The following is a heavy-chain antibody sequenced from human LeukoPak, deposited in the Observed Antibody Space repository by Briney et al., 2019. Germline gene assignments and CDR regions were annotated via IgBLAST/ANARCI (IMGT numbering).Heavy chain of an antibody. CDR2: IIPILGIA. Sequence: SVKVSCKASGGTFSSYAISWVRQAPGQGLEWMGRIIPILGIANYAQKFQGRVTITADKSTSTAYMELSSLRSEDTAVYYCARGLLSIAARPRFDPWGQGTLVTVSS. CDR3: ARGLLSIAARPRFDP. J-gene: IGHJ5*02. V-gene: IGHV1-69*04. D-gene: IGHD6-6*01. CDR1: GGTFSSYA.